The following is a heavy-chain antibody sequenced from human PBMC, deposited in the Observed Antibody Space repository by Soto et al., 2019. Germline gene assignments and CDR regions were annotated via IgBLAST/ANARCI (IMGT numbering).Heavy chain of an antibody. V-gene: IGHV3-11*06. CDR2: SSNSGSFT. D-gene: IGHD1-1*01. J-gene: IGHJ4*02. CDR1: GFTLSDHY. CDR3: VKSGDNYNLLDY. Sequence: GRSLRLSCGASGFTLSDHYMSWSRQAPGKGLEWIGYSSNSGSFTRYADSVKGRFSISRDNAKSSLYLQISSLRGDDTATYYCVKSGDNYNLLDYCGQGTSVTVS.